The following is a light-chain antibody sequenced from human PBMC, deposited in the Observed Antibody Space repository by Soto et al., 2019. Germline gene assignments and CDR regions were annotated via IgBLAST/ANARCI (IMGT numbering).Light chain of an antibody. CDR2: DVS. Sequence: AIPVTQSPSSLSASVEDRVTITCRASQGISSALAWYQQKPGKSPNLLIYDVSSLESGVPSRFSGSGSGTDFTLTISSLQPEDFATYYCQQFNTYPALTFGGGTKVEIK. CDR3: QQFNTYPALT. CDR1: QGISSA. V-gene: IGKV1-13*02. J-gene: IGKJ4*01.